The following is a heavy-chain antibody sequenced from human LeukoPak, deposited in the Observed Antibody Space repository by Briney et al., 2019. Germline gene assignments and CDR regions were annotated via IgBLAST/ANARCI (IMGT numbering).Heavy chain of an antibody. V-gene: IGHV3-21*01. CDR3: ARDFYYGSGSYYNDY. CDR2: ISSSSSDI. D-gene: IGHD3-10*01. J-gene: IGHJ4*02. CDR1: GFTFSSYS. Sequence: KPGGSLRLSCAASGFTFSSYSMNWVRQAPGKGLEWVSSISSSSSDIYYADSVKGRFTISRDNAKNSLYLQMNSLRAEDTAVYYCARDFYYGSGSYYNDYWGQGTLVTVSS.